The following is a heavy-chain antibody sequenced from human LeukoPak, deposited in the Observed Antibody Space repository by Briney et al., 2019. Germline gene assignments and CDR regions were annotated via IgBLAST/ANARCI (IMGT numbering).Heavy chain of an antibody. CDR1: GFTFSNYA. Sequence: GESLRLSCAASGFTFSNYAMSWVRQAPGKGLEWVPATGGSGRSTDYADSVKGRFTISRDNSKNMVYLQMNSLRAEDTALYYCAKDFGRVLVAASAWGQGTMVTVSS. D-gene: IGHD2-15*01. J-gene: IGHJ3*01. CDR2: TGGSGRST. V-gene: IGHV3-23*01. CDR3: AKDFGRVLVAASA.